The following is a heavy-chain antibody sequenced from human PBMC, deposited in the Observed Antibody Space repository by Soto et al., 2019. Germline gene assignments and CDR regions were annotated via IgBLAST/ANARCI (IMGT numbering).Heavy chain of an antibody. CDR3: AKPGPDYDFWSGYYSYYFDY. CDR1: GFTFSSYG. CDR2: ISYDGSNK. V-gene: IGHV3-30*18. D-gene: IGHD3-3*01. Sequence: QVQLVESGGGVVQPGRSLRLSCAASGFTFSSYGMHWVRQAPGKGLEWVAVISYDGSNKYYADSVKGRFTISRDNSKNTLYLQMNSLRAEDTAVYYCAKPGPDYDFWSGYYSYYFDYWGQGTLDTVSS. J-gene: IGHJ4*02.